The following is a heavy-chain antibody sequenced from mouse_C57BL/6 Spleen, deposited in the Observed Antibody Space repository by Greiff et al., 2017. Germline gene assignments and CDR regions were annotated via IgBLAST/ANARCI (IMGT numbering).Heavy chain of an antibody. Sequence: DVQLVESGPDLVKPSQSLSLTCSVTGYSITSGYYWNWIRQFPGNKLEWMGYISYDGSTNYNPSLKNRISLTRDTSNNQFFLRLHSLTTEDTATYYCARATTVVATSYFDYWGRGTTLTVSS. D-gene: IGHD1-1*01. CDR1: GYSITSGYY. CDR3: ARATTVVATSYFDY. J-gene: IGHJ2*01. V-gene: IGHV3-6*01. CDR2: ISYDGST.